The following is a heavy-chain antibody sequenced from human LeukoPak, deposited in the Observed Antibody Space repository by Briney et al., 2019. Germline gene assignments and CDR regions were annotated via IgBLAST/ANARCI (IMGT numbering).Heavy chain of an antibody. CDR2: ISNGGSDK. V-gene: IGHV3-30*01. Sequence: GGSLRLSCAASGFTFSLYPMHWVRQAPGKGIEWVAVISNGGSDKYYAESVKGRFTISRDNSKSTLYLQMNSLSAEDTAVYYCARDVGDCSSSSCYIPADWWGQGTLVTVSS. CDR1: GFTFSLYP. D-gene: IGHD2-2*02. CDR3: ARDVGDCSSSSCYIPADW. J-gene: IGHJ4*02.